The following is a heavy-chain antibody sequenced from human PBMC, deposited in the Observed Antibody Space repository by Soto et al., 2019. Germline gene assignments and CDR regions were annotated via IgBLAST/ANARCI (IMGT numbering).Heavy chain of an antibody. V-gene: IGHV4-4*07. D-gene: IGHD3-10*01. CDR1: GASISSYF. J-gene: IGHJ6*02. CDR2: IYTSGST. Sequence: TSETLSLTCTVSGASISSYFWSWIRQPAGKGLEWIGRIYTSGSTDYNPSLKSRVTISVDTSKNQFSLKLSSVTAADTGIYYCARARITMVREVIKYNMDVWGQGTTVTVSS. CDR3: ARARITMVREVIKYNMDV.